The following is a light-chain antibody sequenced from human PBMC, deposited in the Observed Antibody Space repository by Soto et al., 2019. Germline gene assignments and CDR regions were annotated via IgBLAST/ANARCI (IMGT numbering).Light chain of an antibody. V-gene: IGKV3-20*01. Sequence: DIVLTQSPGTLSLSPGERATLSCRASQSISSSYLAWYQQKPGQAPRLLIYAASSRATGIPDRVSGSGSGTDFTRTISRLEPDDFAVYYCQQYGSSSYTFGQGTQLEIK. CDR1: QSISSSY. CDR3: QQYGSSSYT. CDR2: AAS. J-gene: IGKJ2*01.